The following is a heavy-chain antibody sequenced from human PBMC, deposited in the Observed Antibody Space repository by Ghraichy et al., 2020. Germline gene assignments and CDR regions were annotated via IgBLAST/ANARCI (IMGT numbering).Heavy chain of an antibody. CDR2: ISGSGGST. J-gene: IGHJ1*01. D-gene: IGHD6-19*01. CDR3: AKERLPLRLYSSGHAEYFQH. Sequence: GGSLRLSCAASGFTFSNYAMNWVRQAPGKGLGWVSAISGSGGSTYYADSVKGRFTISRDNSKNTLYLQMNSLRAEDTAVYYCAKERLPLRLYSSGHAEYFQHWGQGSLVTVSS. V-gene: IGHV3-23*01. CDR1: GFTFSNYA.